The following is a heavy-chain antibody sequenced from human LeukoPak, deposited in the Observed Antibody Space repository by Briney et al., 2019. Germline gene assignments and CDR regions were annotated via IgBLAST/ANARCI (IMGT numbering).Heavy chain of an antibody. CDR3: AREIFGSGSYPDF. Sequence: HPGGSLRLSCAASGFTVSSNYMSWVRQAPGKGLEWVSVIYSGGSTYYADSVKGRFTISRDNSKNTLYLQMNSLRAEDTAVYYCAREIFGSGSYPDFWGQGTLVTVSS. D-gene: IGHD3-10*01. CDR2: IYSGGST. CDR1: GFTVSSNY. V-gene: IGHV3-66*02. J-gene: IGHJ4*02.